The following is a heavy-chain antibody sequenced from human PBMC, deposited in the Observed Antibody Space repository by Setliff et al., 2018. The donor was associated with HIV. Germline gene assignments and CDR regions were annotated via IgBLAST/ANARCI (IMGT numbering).Heavy chain of an antibody. J-gene: IGHJ6*03. D-gene: IGHD2-15*01. V-gene: IGHV4-39*01. CDR1: GGSISSSSYY. CDR2: IYYSGST. CDR3: ATHVGDRGSYSYYYMDV. Sequence: NPSETLSLTCTVSGGSISSSSYYWGWIRQPPGKGLEWLGSIYYSGSTYCNPSLKSRVIISIDMSKNQFSLKLSSVTAADTAVYYCATHVGDRGSYSYYYMDVWGKGTTVTVSS.